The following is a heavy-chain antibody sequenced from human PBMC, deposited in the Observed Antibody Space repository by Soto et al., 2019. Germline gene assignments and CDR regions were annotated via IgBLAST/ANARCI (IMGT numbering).Heavy chain of an antibody. Sequence: ASVKVSCKASGYTFTTSAMHWVRQAPGQRPEWLGWINAGSGYTKYSQNFQDRVTISSDTSASTAYMELSSLRSGDTAIYYCARDRVSLAMFGVPVGVFKNWGQGTLVTVSS. CDR1: GYTFTTSA. J-gene: IGHJ4*02. CDR2: INAGSGYT. D-gene: IGHD3-3*01. V-gene: IGHV1-3*01. CDR3: ARDRVSLAMFGVPVGVFKN.